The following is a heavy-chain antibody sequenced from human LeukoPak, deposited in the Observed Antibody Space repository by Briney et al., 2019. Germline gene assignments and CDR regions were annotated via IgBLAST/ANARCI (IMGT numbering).Heavy chain of an antibody. CDR2: ISSSGSTI. V-gene: IGHV3-48*01. Sequence: GGSLRLSCAASGFTFSSYSMNWVRQAPGKGLEWVSYISSSGSTIYYADSVEGRFTISRDNSKNTLYLQMNSLRAEDTAVYYCAKDGQGYYDILTGYWWYFDYWGQGTLVTVSS. CDR3: AKDGQGYYDILTGYWWYFDY. J-gene: IGHJ4*02. D-gene: IGHD3-9*01. CDR1: GFTFSSYS.